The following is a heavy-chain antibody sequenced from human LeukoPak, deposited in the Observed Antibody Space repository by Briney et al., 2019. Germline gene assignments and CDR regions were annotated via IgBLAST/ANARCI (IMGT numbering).Heavy chain of an antibody. CDR1: GFSFRNTW. D-gene: IGHD2-15*01. J-gene: IGHJ4*02. V-gene: IGHV3-48*04. CDR3: VRESIGFDY. Sequence: GGSLRLSCTTSGFSFRNTWMSWVRQAPGKGLDWVSYISSSSRTRYYADSVKGRFTISRDNAKDSLYLQMNSLRAEDTAVYYCVRESIGFDYWGQGTLVTVSS. CDR2: ISSSSRTR.